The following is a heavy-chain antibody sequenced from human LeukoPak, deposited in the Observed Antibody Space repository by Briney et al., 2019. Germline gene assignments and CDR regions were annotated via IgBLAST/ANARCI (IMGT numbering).Heavy chain of an antibody. Sequence: PGGSLRLSCAASGFTFSSYGMHWVRQAPGKGLEWVAFIRYDGSNKYYADSVKGRLTISRDNAKNSLSLQMTSLRDEDTAVYYCTRDGSGSYQREFRFDYWGQGTLVTVSS. CDR2: IRYDGSNK. CDR3: TRDGSGSYQREFRFDY. J-gene: IGHJ4*02. V-gene: IGHV3-30*02. D-gene: IGHD1-26*01. CDR1: GFTFSSYG.